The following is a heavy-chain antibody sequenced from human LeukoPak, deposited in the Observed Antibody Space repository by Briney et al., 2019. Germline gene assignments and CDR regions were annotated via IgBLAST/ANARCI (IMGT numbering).Heavy chain of an antibody. CDR3: ARDRLLLWFGEQNNWFDP. V-gene: IGHV3-72*01. Sequence: GGSLRLSCAASGFTFSNHYMDWVRQAPGKGLEWVGRTRNKANSYTTEYAASVKGRFTISRDDSKNSLYLQMNSLKTEDTAVYYCARDRLLLWFGEQNNWFDPWGQGTLVTVSS. D-gene: IGHD3-10*01. CDR2: TRNKANSYTT. CDR1: GFTFSNHY. J-gene: IGHJ5*02.